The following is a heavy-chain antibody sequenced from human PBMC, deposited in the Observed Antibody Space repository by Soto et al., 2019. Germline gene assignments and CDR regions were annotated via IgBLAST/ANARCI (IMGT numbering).Heavy chain of an antibody. CDR3: ARDIPRDSFYYGMDV. D-gene: IGHD3-9*01. CDR2: IDPSDSYT. Sequence: GSLMISGQCSGYSFTSYWISWVRQMPGKGLEWMGSIDPSDSYTNYSPSFQGHVTISADKSISTAYLQWSSLKASDTAMYYCARDIPRDSFYYGMDVWGQGTTVTVSS. V-gene: IGHV5-10-1*01. J-gene: IGHJ6*02. CDR1: GYSFTSYW.